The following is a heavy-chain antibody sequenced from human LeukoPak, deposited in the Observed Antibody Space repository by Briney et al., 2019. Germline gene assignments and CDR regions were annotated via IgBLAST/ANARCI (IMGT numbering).Heavy chain of an antibody. CDR1: GFTFSSYA. Sequence: GGSPRLSCAASGFTFSSYAMSWVRQAPGKGLEWVSAISGSGGSTYYADSVKGRFTISRDNSKNTLYLQMNSLRAEDTAVYYCASLQARGYSYGGFDYWGQGTLVTVSS. CDR3: ASLQARGYSYGGFDY. CDR2: ISGSGGST. J-gene: IGHJ4*02. D-gene: IGHD5-18*01. V-gene: IGHV3-23*01.